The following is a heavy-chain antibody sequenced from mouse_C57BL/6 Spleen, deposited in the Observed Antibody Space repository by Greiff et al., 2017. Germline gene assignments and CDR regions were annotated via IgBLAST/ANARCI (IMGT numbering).Heavy chain of an antibody. CDR1: GYAFSSSW. V-gene: IGHV1-82*01. D-gene: IGHD2-4*01. Sequence: QVQLQESGPELVKPGASVKISCKASGYAFSSSWMNWVKQRPGKGLEWIGRIYPGDGDTNYNGKFKGKATLTADKSSSTAYMQLSSLTSEDSAVYFCARGIRDYFDYWGQGTTLTVSS. CDR3: ARGIRDYFDY. J-gene: IGHJ2*01. CDR2: IYPGDGDT.